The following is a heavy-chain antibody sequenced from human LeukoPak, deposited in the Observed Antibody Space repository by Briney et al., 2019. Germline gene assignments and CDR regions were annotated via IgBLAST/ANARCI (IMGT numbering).Heavy chain of an antibody. CDR1: GYTFTGYY. Sequence: ASVKVSCKASGYTFTGYYMHWVRQAPGQGLEWMGWINPNSGGTNYAQKLQGRVTMTTDTSTSTAYMELRSLRSDDTAVYYCARTSYSSSWYGSGFDYWGQGTLVTVSS. D-gene: IGHD6-13*01. V-gene: IGHV1-2*02. CDR3: ARTSYSSSWYGSGFDY. CDR2: INPNSGGT. J-gene: IGHJ4*02.